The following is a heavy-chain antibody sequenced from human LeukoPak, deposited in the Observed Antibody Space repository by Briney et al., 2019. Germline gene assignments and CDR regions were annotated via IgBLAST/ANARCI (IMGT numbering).Heavy chain of an antibody. Sequence: PSETLSLTCTVSGGSISSYYWSWIRQPPGKGLEWIGYIYYSGSTNYNPSLKSRVTISVDTSKNQFSLKLSSVTAADTAVYYCARGYYGSGSYYSRTDFDYWGQGTLVTVSS. CDR3: ARGYYGSGSYYSRTDFDY. CDR1: GGSISSYY. D-gene: IGHD3-10*01. CDR2: IYYSGST. V-gene: IGHV4-59*01. J-gene: IGHJ4*02.